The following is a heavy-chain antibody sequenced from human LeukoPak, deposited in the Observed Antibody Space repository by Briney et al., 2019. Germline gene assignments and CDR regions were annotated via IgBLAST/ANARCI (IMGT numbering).Heavy chain of an antibody. Sequence: GGSLRLSCAASAFTFSRYWMHWVRQAPGKGLVWVSRINSDGRSTTYADSVKGRFTISRDNAKNTLYLQMSSLRAEDTAMYYCARNSNGMSNWGQGTLVIVSS. CDR2: INSDGRST. J-gene: IGHJ4*02. D-gene: IGHD2-8*01. CDR3: ARNSNGMSN. V-gene: IGHV3-74*01. CDR1: AFTFSRYW.